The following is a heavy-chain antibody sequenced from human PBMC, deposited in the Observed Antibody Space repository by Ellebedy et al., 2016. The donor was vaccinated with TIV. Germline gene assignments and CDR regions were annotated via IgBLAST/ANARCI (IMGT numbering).Heavy chain of an antibody. J-gene: IGHJ5*02. CDR3: ARDSSNSRWYL. Sequence: SETLSPTXRVSGGSINSYYWSWIRQSPVKGLEWIGYVHYSGGTKYSPSLKSRVFISIDTSKNQFSLKLSSVTAADTAVYYCARDSSNSRWYLWGQGTLVTVSS. D-gene: IGHD4-23*01. CDR1: GGSINSYY. V-gene: IGHV4-59*01. CDR2: VHYSGGT.